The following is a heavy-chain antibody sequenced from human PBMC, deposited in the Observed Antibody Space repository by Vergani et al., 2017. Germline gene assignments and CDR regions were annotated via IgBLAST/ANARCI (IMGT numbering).Heavy chain of an antibody. J-gene: IGHJ5*01. CDR2: IRNNAYGGTT. V-gene: IGHV3-49*04. CDR3: SRRRVSSFGYSDS. CDR1: GFTFGDYA. D-gene: IGHD5-18*01. Sequence: EVQLVESGGGSVPPGRSLRLSCAASGFTFGDYAMNWVRQAPGKGLEWVAFIRNNAYGGTTEDAASVTGRFTISRDDSKMLAYMKLSGLKTEDTAVYFYSRRRVSSFGYSDSWGQGTLVTVSS.